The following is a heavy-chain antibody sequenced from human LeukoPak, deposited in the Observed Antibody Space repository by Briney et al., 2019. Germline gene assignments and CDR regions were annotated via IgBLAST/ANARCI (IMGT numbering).Heavy chain of an antibody. CDR3: ARGGWNKFDY. D-gene: IGHD3-22*01. CDR2: IYYSGST. Sequence: KTSETLSLTCTVSGGSISSGSYYWGWIRQPPGKGLEWIGSIYYSGSTYYNPSLKSRVTISVDTSKNQFSLKLSSVTAADTAVYYCARGGWNKFDYWGQGTLVTVPS. J-gene: IGHJ4*02. CDR1: GGSISSGSYY. V-gene: IGHV4-39*07.